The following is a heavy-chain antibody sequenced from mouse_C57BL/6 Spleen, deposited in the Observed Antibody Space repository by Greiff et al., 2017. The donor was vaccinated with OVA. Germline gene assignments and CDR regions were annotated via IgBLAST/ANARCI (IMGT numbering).Heavy chain of an antibody. D-gene: IGHD2-4*01. CDR1: GYTFTSYW. Sequence: QVQLQQPGAELVKPGASVKMSCKASGYTFTSYWITWVKQRPGHGLAWIGDIYPGSGSTNYNEKFKSKATLTVDTSSSTAYMQLSSLTSEDSAVYYCARGGYYDYNACWGQGTLVTVSA. CDR2: IYPGSGST. CDR3: ARGGYYDYNAC. J-gene: IGHJ3*01. V-gene: IGHV1-55*01.